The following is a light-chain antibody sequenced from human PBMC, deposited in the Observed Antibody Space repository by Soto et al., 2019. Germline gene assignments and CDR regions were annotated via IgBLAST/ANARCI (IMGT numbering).Light chain of an antibody. Sequence: DIQLTQSPSFLSTSVGDRVTITCRASQDISSYLAWYQQTPGKAPKLLIYGASTLQSGVPSRFSGSGSGTDFTLTISSLQPEDFATYSCQQLNSYPYTFGQGTKVDIK. V-gene: IGKV1-9*01. J-gene: IGKJ2*01. CDR3: QQLNSYPYT. CDR2: GAS. CDR1: QDISSY.